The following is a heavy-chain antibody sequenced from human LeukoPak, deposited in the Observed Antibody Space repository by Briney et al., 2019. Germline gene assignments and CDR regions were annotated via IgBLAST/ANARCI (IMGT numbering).Heavy chain of an antibody. J-gene: IGHJ1*01. Sequence: SETLSLTCTVSGGSISSSSYYWGWIRQPPGKGLECIGSIYYSGSTYYNPSLKSRVTISVDTSKNQFSLKLSSVTAADTAVYYCARDRTIRYFQHWGQGTLVTVSS. CDR1: GGSISSSSYY. CDR3: ARDRTIRYFQH. CDR2: IYYSGST. D-gene: IGHD3-3*01. V-gene: IGHV4-39*07.